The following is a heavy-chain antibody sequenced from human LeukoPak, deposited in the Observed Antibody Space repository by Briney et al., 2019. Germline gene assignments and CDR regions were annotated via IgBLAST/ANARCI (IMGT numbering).Heavy chain of an antibody. CDR2: ISSSDRTI. CDR3: ARDNDYYDLHY. D-gene: IGHD3-22*01. Sequence: GGSLRLSCVASGFTFSDYYMSWIRQAPGKGLEWVSYISSSDRTIYYTDSVKGRFTISRDNAKNSLFLQMNNLSAEDTAVYYCARDNDYYDLHYWGQGTLVTVSS. V-gene: IGHV3-11*04. J-gene: IGHJ4*02. CDR1: GFTFSDYY.